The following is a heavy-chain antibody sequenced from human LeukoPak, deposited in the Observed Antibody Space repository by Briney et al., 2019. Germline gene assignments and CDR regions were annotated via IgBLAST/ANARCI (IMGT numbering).Heavy chain of an antibody. CDR1: GYTFPSYF. V-gene: IGHV3-33*01. CDR3: AREPYCSGGSCYRNAFDI. D-gene: IGHD2-15*01. Sequence: SCKASGYTFPSYFMHWVRQAPGKGLEWVAAIWYDGSNKYYADSVKGRFTISRDNSKNTLYLQMNSLRAEDTAVYYCAREPYCSGGSCYRNAFDIWGQGTMVTVSS. CDR2: IWYDGSNK. J-gene: IGHJ3*02.